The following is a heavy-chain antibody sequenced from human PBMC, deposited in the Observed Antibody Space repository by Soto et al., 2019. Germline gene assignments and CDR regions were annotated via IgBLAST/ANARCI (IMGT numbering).Heavy chain of an antibody. J-gene: IGHJ4*02. CDR2: ISAYNGNT. CDR3: ARDLLEWELRPPFDY. Sequence: QVQLVQSGAEVKKPGASVKVSCKASGYTFTSYGIIWVRQAPGQGLEWMGWISAYNGNTNYAQKLQGRVTMTTDTSTSTAYMELRSLRSDDTAVYSCARDLLEWELRPPFDYWGQGTLVTVSS. CDR1: GYTFTSYG. V-gene: IGHV1-18*04. D-gene: IGHD1-26*01.